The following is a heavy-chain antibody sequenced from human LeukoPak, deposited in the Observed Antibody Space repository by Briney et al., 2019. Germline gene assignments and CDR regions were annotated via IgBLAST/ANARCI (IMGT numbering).Heavy chain of an antibody. Sequence: GGSLRLSCAASEFSVGSNYMTWVRQAPGKGLEWVSLIYSGGSTYYADSVKGRFTISRDNSKNTLYLQMNSLRSEDMAAYYCASGEFGELFSYWGQGTLVTVSS. V-gene: IGHV3-66*01. D-gene: IGHD3-10*01. CDR1: EFSVGSNY. CDR2: IYSGGST. CDR3: ASGEFGELFSY. J-gene: IGHJ4*02.